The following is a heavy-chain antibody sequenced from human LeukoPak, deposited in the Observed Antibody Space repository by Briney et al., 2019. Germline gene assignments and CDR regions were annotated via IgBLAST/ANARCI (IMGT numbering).Heavy chain of an antibody. D-gene: IGHD6-13*01. J-gene: IGHJ4*02. CDR1: GFPFSSYW. CDR3: AKTRPLDSSSWSHGDY. V-gene: IGHV3-7*01. CDR2: IKQDGSKK. Sequence: GESLRLSCVASGFPFSSYWMTWVRQAPGKGLEWVANIKQDGSKKSHVDSVKGRFTISRDNARNSLYLQMNSLRAEDTAIYYCAKTRPLDSSSWSHGDYWGQGTLVTVSS.